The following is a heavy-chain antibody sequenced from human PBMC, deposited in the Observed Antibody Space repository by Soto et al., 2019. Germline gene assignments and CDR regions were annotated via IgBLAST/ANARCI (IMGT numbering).Heavy chain of an antibody. V-gene: IGHV1-69*06. CDR1: GGTFSSYA. J-gene: IGHJ3*02. CDR2: IIPIFGTA. Sequence: WASVKVSCKASGGTFSSYAISWVRQAPGQGLEWMGGIIPIFGTANYAQKFQGRVTITADKSTSTAYMELSSLRSEDTAVYYCVEYNYYDSSGYYPDPFDIWGQGTMVTVSS. CDR3: VEYNYYDSSGYYPDPFDI. D-gene: IGHD3-22*01.